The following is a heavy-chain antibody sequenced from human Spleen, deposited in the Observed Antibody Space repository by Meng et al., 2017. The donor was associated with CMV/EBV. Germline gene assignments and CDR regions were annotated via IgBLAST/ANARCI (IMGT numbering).Heavy chain of an antibody. D-gene: IGHD3-22*01. CDR3: AYDSSGYKYYFDY. CDR2: INHSGST. CDR1: GGSFSGYY. V-gene: IGHV4-34*01. J-gene: IGHJ4*02. Sequence: SETLSLTCAVYGGSFSGYYWSWIRQPPGKGLEWIGEINHSGSTNYNPSLKSRVTISVDTSKNQFSLKLSSVTAADTAVYYCAYDSSGYKYYFDYWGQGTLVTVSS.